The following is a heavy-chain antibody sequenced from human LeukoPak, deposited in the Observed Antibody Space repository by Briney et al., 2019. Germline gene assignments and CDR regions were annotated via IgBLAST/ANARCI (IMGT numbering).Heavy chain of an antibody. V-gene: IGHV3-53*01. CDR2: IDSGGST. Sequence: QPGGSLRLSCAASGFTVSSNYMSWVRQAPGRGLEWVSLIDSGGSTYYGDSVKGRFTISRANSKNTLYLQMNSLRADDTAVYYCARTVHYAFDIWGQGTMVTVSS. D-gene: IGHD4-17*01. CDR3: ARTVHYAFDI. CDR1: GFTVSSNY. J-gene: IGHJ3*02.